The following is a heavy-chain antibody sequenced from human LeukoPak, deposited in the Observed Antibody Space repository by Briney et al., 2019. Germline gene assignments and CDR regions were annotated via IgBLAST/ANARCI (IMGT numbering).Heavy chain of an antibody. V-gene: IGHV3-30*01. CDR3: ARGNSSGHFDY. J-gene: IGHJ4*02. Sequence: PGGSLRLSCAASGFTFRSYAMHWVRQAPGKGLEWVAVISYDGSNKYYADSVKGRFTISRDNSKNTLYLQMNSLRAEDTAVYYCARGNSSGHFDYWGQGTLVTVSS. CDR2: ISYDGSNK. CDR1: GFTFRSYA. D-gene: IGHD6-6*01.